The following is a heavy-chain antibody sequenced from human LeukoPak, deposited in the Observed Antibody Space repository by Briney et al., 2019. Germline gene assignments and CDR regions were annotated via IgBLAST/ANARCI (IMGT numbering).Heavy chain of an antibody. CDR3: ARGNPTPIVGAAAEYFQH. CDR2: IYSGGST. CDR1: GFTFSIYG. D-gene: IGHD1-26*01. Sequence: GGTLRLSCAASGFTFSIYGMSCVRQAPGKGLEWVSVIYSGGSTYYADSVEGRFTISRDNSRNTLYLQMNSLRAEDTAVYYCARGNPTPIVGAAAEYFQHWGQGTLVTVSS. J-gene: IGHJ1*01. V-gene: IGHV3-53*01.